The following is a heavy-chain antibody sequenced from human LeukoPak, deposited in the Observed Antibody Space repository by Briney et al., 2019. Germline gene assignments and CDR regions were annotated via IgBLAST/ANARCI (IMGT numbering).Heavy chain of an antibody. CDR3: ARKLGSSETFDY. CDR1: GGTFSSYA. Sequence: GASVKVSCKASGGTFSSYAISWVRQAPGQGLEWMGGIIPIFGTANYAQKFQGRVTITTDESTSTAYMELSSLRSEDTAVYYCARKLGSSETFDYWGQGTLVTVSS. V-gene: IGHV1-69*05. J-gene: IGHJ4*02. D-gene: IGHD7-27*01. CDR2: IIPIFGTA.